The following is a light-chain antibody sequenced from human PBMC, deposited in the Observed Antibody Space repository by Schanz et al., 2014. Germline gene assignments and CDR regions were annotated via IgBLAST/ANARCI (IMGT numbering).Light chain of an antibody. V-gene: IGLV1-40*01. J-gene: IGLJ1*01. CDR1: TSNIGTGYD. CDR2: ANT. CDR3: CSYAGSYYV. Sequence: QSVLTQPPSVSGAPGQSVTISCTGSTSNIGTGYDVHWYQLLPGTAPKLLIYANTNRPSGVPDRFSGSKSGTSASLAITGLQAEDEADYYCCSYAGSYYVFGTGTKVTVL.